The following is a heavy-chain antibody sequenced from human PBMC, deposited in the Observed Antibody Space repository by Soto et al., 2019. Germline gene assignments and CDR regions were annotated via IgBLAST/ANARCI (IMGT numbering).Heavy chain of an antibody. J-gene: IGHJ4*02. CDR2: INPSGGTT. CDR3: ARVRGGGSEYFFDY. V-gene: IGHV1-46*01. Sequence: SVEVSCKASGYTFTRYNVHWVRQAPGQGLEWMAIINPSGGTTYYVQKFEGRVTLTTDTSTSTVYMELSSLRSDDTAVYYCARVRGGGSEYFFDYWGQGTLVTVSS. D-gene: IGHD2-15*01. CDR1: GYTFTRYN.